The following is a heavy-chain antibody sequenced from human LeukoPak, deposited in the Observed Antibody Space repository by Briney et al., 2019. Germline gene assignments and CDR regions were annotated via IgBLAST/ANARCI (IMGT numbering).Heavy chain of an antibody. CDR2: IYSGGST. CDR3: AKVHGSGSYYSDY. V-gene: IGHV3-66*01. D-gene: IGHD3-10*01. J-gene: IGHJ4*02. Sequence: GGSLRLSCAASGFTVRSNFMNWVRQAPGKGLEWVSVIYSGGSTYYADSVKGRFTISRDNSKNTLYLQMNSLRAEDTAVYYCAKVHGSGSYYSDYWGQGTLVTVSS. CDR1: GFTVRSNF.